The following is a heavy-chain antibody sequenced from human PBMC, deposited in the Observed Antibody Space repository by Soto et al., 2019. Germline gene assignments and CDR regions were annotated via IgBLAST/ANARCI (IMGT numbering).Heavy chain of an antibody. CDR1: GYTFTDYG. CDR3: AILPSEKYEYDF. CDR2: ISIYYGNT. J-gene: IGHJ4*02. Sequence: QVQLVQSGAEVKKPGASVKVSCKGSGYTFTDYGILWLRQAPGQGLEWMGWISIYYGNTDYSQKFHGRVTMTRDISTSTAYMELTSLRSDDTAVYYCAILPSEKYEYDFWGQGTPVTVS. V-gene: IGHV1-18*01. D-gene: IGHD2-15*01.